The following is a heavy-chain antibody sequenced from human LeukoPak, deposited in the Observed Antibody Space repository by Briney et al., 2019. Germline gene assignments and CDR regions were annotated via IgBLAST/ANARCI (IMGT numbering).Heavy chain of an antibody. CDR2: INPDGNDK. CDR3: IPANRGPRPLSDY. CDR1: VVTFSMHW. V-gene: IGHV3-7*01. J-gene: IGHJ4*02. Sequence: GGSLRLSCTVSVVTFSMHWMSWVRQAPGKGLECVANINPDGNDKQYVDSMKGRFTISRDNAKNSLYIQMNSLRAEDTAVYYCIPANRGPRPLSDYWGQGTLVTVSS. D-gene: IGHD1-14*01.